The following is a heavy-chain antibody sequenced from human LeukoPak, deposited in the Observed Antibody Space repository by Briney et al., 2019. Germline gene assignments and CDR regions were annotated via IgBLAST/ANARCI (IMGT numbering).Heavy chain of an antibody. J-gene: IGHJ4*02. Sequence: GGSLRLSCAASGFTFNSYAMSWVRQAPGKGLEWVSAISGSGGSTYYADSVRGRFTISRDNSKNTLYLQMNSLRAEDTAVYYCAKSPGYYDSSGYYFVYWGQGTLVTVSP. V-gene: IGHV3-23*01. CDR1: GFTFNSYA. D-gene: IGHD3-22*01. CDR2: ISGSGGST. CDR3: AKSPGYYDSSGYYFVY.